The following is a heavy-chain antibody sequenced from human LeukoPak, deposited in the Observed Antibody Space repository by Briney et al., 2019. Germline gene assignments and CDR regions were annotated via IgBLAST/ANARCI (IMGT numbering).Heavy chain of an antibody. J-gene: IGHJ3*02. CDR2: IYYSGST. CDR3: AREIPPIFGVVIIHRSDAFDI. CDR1: GGSISSGGYY. D-gene: IGHD3-3*02. V-gene: IGHV4-61*08. Sequence: PSETLSLTCTVSGGSISSGGYYWSWIRQPPGKGLEWIGYIYYSGSTNYNPSLKSRVTISVDTSKNQFSLKLSSVTAADTAVYYCAREIPPIFGVVIIHRSDAFDIWGQGTMVTVSS.